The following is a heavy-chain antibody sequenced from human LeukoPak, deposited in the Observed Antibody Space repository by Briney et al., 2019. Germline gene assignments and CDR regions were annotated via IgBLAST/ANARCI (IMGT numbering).Heavy chain of an antibody. CDR2: IIPIFGTA. J-gene: IGHJ6*02. CDR1: GYTFTGYY. CDR3: ARPEERAYYYYGMDV. D-gene: IGHD5-24*01. V-gene: IGHV1-69*13. Sequence: ASVKVSCKTSGYTFTGYYMHWLRQAPGQGLEWMGGIIPIFGTANYAQKFQGRVTITADESTSTAYMELSSLRSEDMAVYYCARPEERAYYYYGMDVWGQGTTVTVSS.